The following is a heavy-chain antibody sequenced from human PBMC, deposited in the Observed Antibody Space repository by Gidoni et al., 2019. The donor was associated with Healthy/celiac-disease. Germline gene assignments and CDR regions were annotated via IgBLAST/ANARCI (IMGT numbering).Heavy chain of an antibody. CDR1: GGSLSSSNW. CDR2: IYHSGST. Sequence: QVQLQESGPGLVKPSGTLSLTCPVSGGSLSSSNWWRWVRPPPGKGLEWIGEIYHSGSTNYNPSLKSRVTISVDKSKNQFSLKLSSVTAADTAVYYCAGFSSWYNYGMDVWGQGTTVTVSS. J-gene: IGHJ6*02. CDR3: AGFSSWYNYGMDV. V-gene: IGHV4-4*02. D-gene: IGHD6-13*01.